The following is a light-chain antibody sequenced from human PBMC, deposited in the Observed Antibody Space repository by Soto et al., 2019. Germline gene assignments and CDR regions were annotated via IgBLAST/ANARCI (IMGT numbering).Light chain of an antibody. CDR2: AAS. CDR1: QGISNY. V-gene: IGKV1-27*01. CDR3: QKYNSAPRARFT. Sequence: DIQMTQSPSSLSASVGDRVTITCRASQGISNYLAWYQQKPGKVPKLLIYAASTLQSGVPSRFSGSGSGTDFTLTISSLQPEDVATYYCQKYNSAPRARFTFGPGTKVDIK. J-gene: IGKJ3*01.